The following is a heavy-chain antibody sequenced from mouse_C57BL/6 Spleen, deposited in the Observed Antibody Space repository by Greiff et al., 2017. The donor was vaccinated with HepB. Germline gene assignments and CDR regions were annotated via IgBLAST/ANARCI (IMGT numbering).Heavy chain of an antibody. CDR1: GYSFTGYY. V-gene: IGHV1-42*01. D-gene: IGHD1-1*01. J-gene: IGHJ4*01. CDR2: INPSTGGT. CDR3: ARSAYGSLYYYAMDY. Sequence: EVQLQQSGPELVKPGASVKISCKASGYSFTGYYMNWVKQSPEKSLEWIGEINPSTGGTTYNQKFKAKATLTVDKSSSTAYMQLKSLTSEDSAVYYCARSAYGSLYYYAMDYWGQGTSVTVSS.